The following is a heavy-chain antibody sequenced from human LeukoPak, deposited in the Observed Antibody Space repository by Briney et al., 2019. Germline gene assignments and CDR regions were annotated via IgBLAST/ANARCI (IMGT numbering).Heavy chain of an antibody. J-gene: IGHJ4*02. CDR2: ISYDGSNK. V-gene: IGHV3-30*03. D-gene: IGHD3-16*01. CDR3: ARERQRWQQLWMGIDY. CDR1: GFTFSSYG. Sequence: SGGSLRLSCAASGFTFSSYGMHWVRQAPGKGLEWVAVISYDGSNKYYADSVKGRFTISRDNSKNTLYLQMNSLRAEDTAVYFCARERQRWQQLWMGIDYWGQGTLVTVSS.